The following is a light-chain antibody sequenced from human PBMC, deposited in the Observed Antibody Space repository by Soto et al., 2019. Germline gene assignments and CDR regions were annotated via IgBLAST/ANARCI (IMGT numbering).Light chain of an antibody. CDR1: SSDVGSYNL. CDR2: EGS. V-gene: IGLV2-14*02. Sequence: QSALTQPASVSGSPGQSITISCTGTSSDVGSYNLVSWYQQHPGKAPKLMIYEGSKRPSGVSNRFSGSKSGNTASLTISALLAEDEADYYCSSYTSSSTRVFGTGTKVSVL. CDR3: SSYTSSSTRV. J-gene: IGLJ1*01.